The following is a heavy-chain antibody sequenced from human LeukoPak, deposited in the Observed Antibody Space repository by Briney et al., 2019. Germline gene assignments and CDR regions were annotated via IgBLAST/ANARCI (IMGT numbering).Heavy chain of an antibody. CDR2: IKQDGSEK. J-gene: IGHJ4*02. Sequence: PGGSLRLSCAASGSTFSSYWMSWVRQAPGKGLEWVANIKQDGSEKYYVDSVKGRFTISRDNAKNSLYLQMNSLRAEDTAVYYCARGDAFSGDHWGQGTLVTVSS. V-gene: IGHV3-7*04. CDR1: GSTFSSYW. CDR3: ARGDAFSGDH.